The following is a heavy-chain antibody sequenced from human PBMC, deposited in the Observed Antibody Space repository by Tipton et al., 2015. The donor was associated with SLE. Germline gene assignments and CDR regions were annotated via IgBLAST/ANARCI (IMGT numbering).Heavy chain of an antibody. V-gene: IGHV4-39*01. J-gene: IGHJ3*02. CDR3: ARHFFPREWLSGLYI. CDR2: IYYSGST. Sequence: TLSLTCTVPGGSISSSSYYWGWIRQPPGKGLEWIGSIYYSGSTYYNPSLKSRVTVSVDTSKSQFSLKLSSVAAADTAVYYCARHFFPREWLSGLYIWGQGTMVTVSS. CDR1: GGSISSSSYY. D-gene: IGHD3-3*01.